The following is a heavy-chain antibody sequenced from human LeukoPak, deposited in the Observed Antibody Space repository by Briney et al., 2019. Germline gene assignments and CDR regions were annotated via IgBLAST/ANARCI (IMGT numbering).Heavy chain of an antibody. CDR3: ARDFGFSPSSGYSFDY. D-gene: IGHD3-22*01. Sequence: GGSLRLSCAASGFTFSRYGMHWVRQAPGKGLEWVAVIWYDGSNRQYVDSVKGRFTISRDNSMNTLYLQMNSLRADDTAVYYCARDFGFSPSSGYSFDYWGQGTLVTVSS. V-gene: IGHV3-33*01. J-gene: IGHJ4*02. CDR1: GFTFSRYG. CDR2: IWYDGSNR.